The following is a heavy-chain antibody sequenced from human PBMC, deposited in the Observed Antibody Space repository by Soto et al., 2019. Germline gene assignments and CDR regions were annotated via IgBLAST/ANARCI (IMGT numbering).Heavy chain of an antibody. V-gene: IGHV1-46*01. J-gene: IGHJ4*02. CDR1: GYTFTRYN. CDR2: INPSGGTT. D-gene: IGHD2-15*01. CDR3: ARVRGGGSEYFFDY. Sequence: ASVKVSCKASGYTFTRYNVHWVRQAPGQGLEWMAIINPSGGTTYYVQKFEGRVTLTTDTSTSTVYMELSSLRPDDTAVYYCARVRGGGSEYFFDYWGQGTLVTVSS.